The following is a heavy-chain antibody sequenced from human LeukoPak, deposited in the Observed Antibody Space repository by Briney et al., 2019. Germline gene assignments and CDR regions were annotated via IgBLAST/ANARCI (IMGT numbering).Heavy chain of an antibody. V-gene: IGHV5-51*01. CDR2: IYPGDSDT. CDR1: GYSFTSYW. CDR3: GRCLGYCSGGSCCNWFDP. J-gene: IGHJ5*02. D-gene: IGHD2-15*01. Sequence: GESLKISCKGSGYSFTSYWIGWVRQMPGKGLEWMGVIYPGDSDTRYSPSFQGQVTISTDKSISTAYLQCSSLKASDTAMYYCGRCLGYCSGGSCCNWFDPWGQGILVSVSS.